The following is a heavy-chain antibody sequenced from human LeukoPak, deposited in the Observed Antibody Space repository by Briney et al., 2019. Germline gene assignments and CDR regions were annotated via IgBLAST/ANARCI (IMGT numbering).Heavy chain of an antibody. Sequence: QPGGSLRLSCAASGFTFSSYAMNWVRQAPGKGLEWVSGISGSGGNTNFADSVKGRFTISRDNSKNTLYLQMNSLRAEDTAVYYCAKAFIAAAEEGGYWGQGTLVTVSS. CDR1: GFTFSSYA. D-gene: IGHD6-13*01. CDR3: AKAFIAAAEEGGY. CDR2: ISGSGGNT. V-gene: IGHV3-23*01. J-gene: IGHJ4*02.